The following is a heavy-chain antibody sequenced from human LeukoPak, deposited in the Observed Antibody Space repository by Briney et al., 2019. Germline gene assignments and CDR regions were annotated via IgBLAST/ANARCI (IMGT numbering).Heavy chain of an antibody. CDR3: ARGWQWLVMGDWFDP. Sequence: ASVKVPCKASGYTFTGYYMHWVRQAPGQGLEWMGWIDPNSGGTNYALKFQGRVTMTRDTSISTAYMELSRLRSDDTAVYYCARGWQWLVMGDWFDPWGQGTLVTVSS. CDR1: GYTFTGYY. D-gene: IGHD6-19*01. CDR2: IDPNSGGT. J-gene: IGHJ5*02. V-gene: IGHV1-2*02.